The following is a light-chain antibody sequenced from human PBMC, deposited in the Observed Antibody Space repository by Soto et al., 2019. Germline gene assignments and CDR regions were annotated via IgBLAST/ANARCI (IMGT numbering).Light chain of an antibody. Sequence: EIVMTQSPATLSVSPGERATLSCRASQSVSSNLAWYQQKPGQAPWLLIYGASTRATGIPDRFSGSGSGTEFTLTISRLQSEDFAVYYCQQYNNWPSITFGQGTRLEIK. V-gene: IGKV3-15*01. CDR2: GAS. J-gene: IGKJ5*01. CDR3: QQYNNWPSIT. CDR1: QSVSSN.